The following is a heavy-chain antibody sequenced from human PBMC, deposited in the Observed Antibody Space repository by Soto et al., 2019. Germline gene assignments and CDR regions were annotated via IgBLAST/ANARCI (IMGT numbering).Heavy chain of an antibody. Sequence: SETLSLTCAVSGGSISSFNWWSWVRQPPGKGLEWIGEIYHSGSTNYNPSLKSRVTISIDKSKSQFSLRLSSVTAADTAVYYCARLHIDAAARPYYDYYGMDVWGQGTTVTVSS. CDR3: ARLHIDAAARPYYDYYGMDV. CDR2: IYHSGST. CDR1: GGSISSFNW. D-gene: IGHD2-2*01. V-gene: IGHV4-4*02. J-gene: IGHJ6*02.